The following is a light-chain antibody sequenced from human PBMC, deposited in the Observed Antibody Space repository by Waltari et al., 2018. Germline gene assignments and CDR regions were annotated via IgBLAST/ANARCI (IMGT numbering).Light chain of an antibody. Sequence: DIVMTQSPLSLPVTPGEPASISFSSSQSLLHSNGYNYLDWYLQKPGQSPQLLIYLGSNRASGVPDRFSGSGSGTDFTLKISRVEAEDVGVYYCMQALQTPFTFGGGTKVEIK. CDR3: MQALQTPFT. CDR2: LGS. J-gene: IGKJ4*01. V-gene: IGKV2-28*01. CDR1: QSLLHSNGYNY.